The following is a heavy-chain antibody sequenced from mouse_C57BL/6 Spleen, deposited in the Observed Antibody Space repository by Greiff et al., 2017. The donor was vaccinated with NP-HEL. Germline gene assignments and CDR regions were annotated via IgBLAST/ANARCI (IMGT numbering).Heavy chain of an antibody. CDR2: ISSGSSTI. CDR3: ARGYGNLY. Sequence: DVMLVESGGGLVKPGGSLKLSCAASGFTFSDYGMHWVRQAPEKGLGWVAYISSGSSTIYYADTVKGRFTISRDNAKNTLFLQMTGLRSEDTAMYCCARGYGNLYWGQGTLVTVSA. D-gene: IGHD2-1*01. J-gene: IGHJ3*01. V-gene: IGHV5-17*01. CDR1: GFTFSDYG.